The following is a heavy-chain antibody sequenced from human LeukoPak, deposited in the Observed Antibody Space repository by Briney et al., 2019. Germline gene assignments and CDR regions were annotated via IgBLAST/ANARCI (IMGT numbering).Heavy chain of an antibody. J-gene: IGHJ3*02. CDR2: ISGSGAGT. D-gene: IGHD3-10*01. V-gene: IGHV3-23*01. Sequence: GGSLRLSCAASGFTFSSYAMNWVRQAPGKWLEWVSGISGSGAGTYYADSVKGRFTISRDNSKNTLYLQMNSLRAEDTAVYYCAKTFRWFGELWDAFDIWGQGTMVTVSS. CDR3: AKTFRWFGELWDAFDI. CDR1: GFTFSSYA.